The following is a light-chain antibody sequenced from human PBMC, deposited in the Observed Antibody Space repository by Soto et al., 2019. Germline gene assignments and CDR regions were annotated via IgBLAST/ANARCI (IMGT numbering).Light chain of an antibody. Sequence: QSVLTQPPSVSEAPRQRGTISCSGSSSNIGNNAVNWYQQLPGKAPNLLIYYDDLLPSGVSDRFSGSKSGTSASLAISGLQSEDEADYYGAAWYDSLNGVVFGGGTKLTVL. J-gene: IGLJ2*01. V-gene: IGLV1-36*01. CDR3: AAWYDSLNGVV. CDR2: YDD. CDR1: SSNIGNNA.